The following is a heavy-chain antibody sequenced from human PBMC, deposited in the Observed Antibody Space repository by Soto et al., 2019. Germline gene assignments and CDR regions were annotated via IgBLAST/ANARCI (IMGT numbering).Heavy chain of an antibody. CDR1: GYTFTNYG. J-gene: IGHJ6*02. D-gene: IGHD2-2*01. V-gene: IGHV1-18*01. CDR3: ARVGDCSSTSCRYYYYYGMDV. Sequence: QVQLVQSGVEVKKPGASVTVSCKASGYTFTNYGISWVRQAPGQGLEWMGWISAYNGNTNYAQKLQGRVTRTTDTSTSKAYLELRSLRSDDTAVYYCARVGDCSSTSCRYYYYYGMDVWGQGTTVTVSS. CDR2: ISAYNGNT.